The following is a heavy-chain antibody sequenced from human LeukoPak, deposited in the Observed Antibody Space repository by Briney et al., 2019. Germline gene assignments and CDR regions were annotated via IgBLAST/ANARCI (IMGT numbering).Heavy chain of an antibody. D-gene: IGHD3-9*01. Sequence: ASVKVSCKASGFTFTAYHMHWVRQAPGQGLEWMGWINPNSGGTNYAQKLQGRVTMTTDTSTSTAYMELRSLGSDETAVYYCARVDLLTGYYFFDYWGQGTLVTVSS. CDR3: ARVDLLTGYYFFDY. CDR2: INPNSGGT. J-gene: IGHJ4*02. CDR1: GFTFTAYH. V-gene: IGHV1-2*02.